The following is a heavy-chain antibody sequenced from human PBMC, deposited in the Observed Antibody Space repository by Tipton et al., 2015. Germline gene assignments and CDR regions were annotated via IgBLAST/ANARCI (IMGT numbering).Heavy chain of an antibody. CDR1: GFRFSASW. CDR2: INEDGSVK. V-gene: IGHV3-7*01. J-gene: IGHJ4*02. Sequence: SGFRFSASWMSWVRQAPGKGLEWVANINEDGSVKYYVDSVKGRFTISRDNAKNSLSLQMSSLRDEDTAVYYCARDFNWGQGTQVAVSS. CDR3: ARDFN.